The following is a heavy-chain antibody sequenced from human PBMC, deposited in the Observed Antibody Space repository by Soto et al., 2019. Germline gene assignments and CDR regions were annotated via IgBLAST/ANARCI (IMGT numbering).Heavy chain of an antibody. CDR3: ARVVEQQLSSYYFDY. V-gene: IGHV1-69*13. D-gene: IGHD6-13*01. CDR2: IIPIFGTA. Sequence: ASVKVSCKASGGTFSSYAISWVRQAPRQGLEWMGGIIPIFGTANYAQKFQGRVTITADESTSTAYMELSSLRSEDTAVYYCARVVEQQLSSYYFDYWGQGTLVTVSS. J-gene: IGHJ4*02. CDR1: GGTFSSYA.